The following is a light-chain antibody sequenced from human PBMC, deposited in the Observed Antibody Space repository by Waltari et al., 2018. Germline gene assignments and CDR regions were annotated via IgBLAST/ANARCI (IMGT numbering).Light chain of an antibody. J-gene: IGLJ1*01. CDR1: NIGIYS. V-gene: IGLV3-21*04. Sequence: SYVLTQPPPVSVAPGETARITCGGDNIGIYSVHWYQQKPRQAPVLVIFYDSDRPSGIPARFSGSNSGNTATLTITSVEAGDEARYYCQVWHPDIDPGVFGTGTEVTVL. CDR2: YDS. CDR3: QVWHPDIDPGV.